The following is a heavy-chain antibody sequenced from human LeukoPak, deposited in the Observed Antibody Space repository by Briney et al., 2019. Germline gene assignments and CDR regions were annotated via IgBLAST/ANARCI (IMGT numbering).Heavy chain of an antibody. CDR3: AVDAGSGSLDYFDY. J-gene: IGHJ4*02. CDR2: INPNSGGT. Sequence: GASVKVSCKASGYTFTGYYMHWVRQAPGQGLEWMGWINPNSGGTNYAQKFQGRVTMTRDTSISTAYMELSRLRSDDTAVYYCAVDAGSGSLDYFDYWGQGTLVTVSS. V-gene: IGHV1-2*02. CDR1: GYTFTGYY. D-gene: IGHD1-26*01.